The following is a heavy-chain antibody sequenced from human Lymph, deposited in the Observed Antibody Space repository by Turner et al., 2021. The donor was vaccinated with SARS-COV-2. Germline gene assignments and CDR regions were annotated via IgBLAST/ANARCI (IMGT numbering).Heavy chain of an antibody. D-gene: IGHD3-3*01. CDR2: INPNSGGT. V-gene: IGHV1-2*02. Sequence: QVQLVQSGAEVKTPGASVKVSCKAYGYTFTGYYMHWVRQAPGQGLEWMGWINPNSGGTNYAQKFQGRVTMTRDTSISTAYMELSRLRSDDTAVYYCARDVERYNDFWSGYSGGYGLDVWGQGTTVTVSS. CDR3: ARDVERYNDFWSGYSGGYGLDV. J-gene: IGHJ6*02. CDR1: GYTFTGYY.